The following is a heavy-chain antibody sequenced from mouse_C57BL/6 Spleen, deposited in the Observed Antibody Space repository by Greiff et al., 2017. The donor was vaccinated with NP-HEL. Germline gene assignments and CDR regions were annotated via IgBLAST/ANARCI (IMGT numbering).Heavy chain of an antibody. Sequence: VQLQQPGAELVRPGSSVKLSCKASGYTFTSYWMHWVKQRPIQGLEWIGNIDPSDSETHYNQKFKDKATLTVDKSSSTAYMQLSSLTSEDSAVYYCASDYSNYGYAMDYWGQGTSVTVSS. V-gene: IGHV1-52*01. CDR3: ASDYSNYGYAMDY. D-gene: IGHD2-5*01. CDR2: IDPSDSET. CDR1: GYTFTSYW. J-gene: IGHJ4*01.